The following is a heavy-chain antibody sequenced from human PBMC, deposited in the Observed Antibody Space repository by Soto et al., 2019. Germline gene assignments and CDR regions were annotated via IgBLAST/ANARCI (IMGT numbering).Heavy chain of an antibody. J-gene: IGHJ4*02. Sequence: AGGSLRLSCAASGFTFSSYSMNWVRQAPGKGLEWVSSISSSSSYIYYADSVKGRFTISRDNAKNSLYLQMNSLRAEDTAVYYCARTDGVPAPIDYWGQGTLVTVSS. D-gene: IGHD2-2*01. CDR1: GFTFSSYS. CDR2: ISSSSSYI. V-gene: IGHV3-21*01. CDR3: ARTDGVPAPIDY.